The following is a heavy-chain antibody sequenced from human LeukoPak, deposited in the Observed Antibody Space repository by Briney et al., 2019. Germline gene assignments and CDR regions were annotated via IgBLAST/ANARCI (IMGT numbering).Heavy chain of an antibody. CDR2: INPNSGGT. CDR1: GYTFTDYY. V-gene: IGHV1-2*02. CDR3: ARGVPGTYYFFDY. Sequence: ASVKVSCKASGYTFTDYYIHWVRQARGQGLEWMGWINPNSGGTSYAQNFRGRVTMSRDTSINTAYMELTSLRSDDTAVYYCARGVPGTYYFFDYWGQGTLVTVSS. D-gene: IGHD3-10*01. J-gene: IGHJ4*02.